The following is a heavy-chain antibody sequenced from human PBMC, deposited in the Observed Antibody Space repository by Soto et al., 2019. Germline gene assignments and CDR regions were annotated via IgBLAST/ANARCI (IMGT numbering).Heavy chain of an antibody. CDR3: ARVFPSRLVFYYYCMDV. J-gene: IGHJ6*02. V-gene: IGHV5-51*01. Sequence: GESLKISCKGSGYSFTSYWIGWVRQMPWKGLEWMGIIYPGDSDTRYSPSFQGQVTISADKSISTAYLQWSSLKASDTAMYYCARVFPSRLVFYYYCMDVWGQGTTVTVSS. CDR1: GYSFTSYW. D-gene: IGHD2-8*01. CDR2: IYPGDSDT.